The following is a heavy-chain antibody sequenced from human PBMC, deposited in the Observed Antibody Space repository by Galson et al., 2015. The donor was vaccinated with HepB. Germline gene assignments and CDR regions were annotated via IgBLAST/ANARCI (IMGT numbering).Heavy chain of an antibody. Sequence: SLRLSCAASGFTFSSYSMNWVRQAPGKGLEWVSSISSSSSYIYYADSVKGRFTISRDNAKNSLYLQMNSLRAEDTAVYYCAREWDSSSSQYYYYMDVWGKGTTVTVSS. CDR3: AREWDSSSSQYYYYMDV. CDR2: ISSSSSYI. V-gene: IGHV3-21*01. CDR1: GFTFSSYS. J-gene: IGHJ6*03. D-gene: IGHD6-13*01.